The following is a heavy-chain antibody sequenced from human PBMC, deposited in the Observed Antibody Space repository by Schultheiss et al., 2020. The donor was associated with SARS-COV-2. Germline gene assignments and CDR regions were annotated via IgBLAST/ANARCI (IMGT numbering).Heavy chain of an antibody. V-gene: IGHV3-15*01. D-gene: IGHD3-9*01. CDR2: IKSKTDGGTT. Sequence: GESLKISCAASGFTFSNAWMSWVRQAPGKGLEWVGRIKSKTDGGTTDYAAPVKGRFTISRDDSKNTLYLQMNSLKTEDTAVYYCAKMNGYPPYDYYYYGMDVWGQGTTVTVSS. CDR1: GFTFSNAW. J-gene: IGHJ6*02. CDR3: AKMNGYPPYDYYYYGMDV.